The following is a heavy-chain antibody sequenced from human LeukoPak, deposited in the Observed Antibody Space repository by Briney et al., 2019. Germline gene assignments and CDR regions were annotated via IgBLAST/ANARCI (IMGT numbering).Heavy chain of an antibody. D-gene: IGHD5-24*01. J-gene: IGHJ2*01. CDR2: IYYSGRTNYRST. Sequence: PSETLSLTCTVSGGSISSHYWSWIRQPPGKGLELIGYIYYSGRTNYRSTNYNPSLNSRVTMSVDTSKNQFSLSLSSVTAADTAVYYCARDIRDGTQGADWYFDLWGRGTLVTVSS. CDR1: GGSISSHY. CDR3: ARDIRDGTQGADWYFDL. V-gene: IGHV4-59*11.